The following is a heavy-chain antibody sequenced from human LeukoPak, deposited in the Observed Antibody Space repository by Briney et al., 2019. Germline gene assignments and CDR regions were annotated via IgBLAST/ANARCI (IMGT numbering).Heavy chain of an antibody. V-gene: IGHV1-18*04. D-gene: IGHD3-3*01. CDR3: AREEAFQLEASLDQ. Sequence: GASVKVSCKASGYTFTNYGVTWLRQAPGQGLEWVGWVSPYNVKTNYPQKFRGRVTMTADTSTSTAYMDLRSLRSDDTAVYYCAREEAFQLEASLDQWGQGTLVTVSS. CDR1: GYTFTNYG. J-gene: IGHJ4*02. CDR2: VSPYNVKT.